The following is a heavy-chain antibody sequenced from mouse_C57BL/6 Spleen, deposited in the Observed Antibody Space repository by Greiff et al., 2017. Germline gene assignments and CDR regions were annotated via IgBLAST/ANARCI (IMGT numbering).Heavy chain of an antibody. D-gene: IGHD1-1*01. J-gene: IGHJ1*03. CDR3: ARGATVVPYWYFDV. CDR2: IWSGGST. V-gene: IGHV2-2*01. CDR1: GFSLTSYG. Sequence: QVQLQQSGPGLVQPSQSLSITCTVSGFSLTSYGVHWVRQSPGKGLEWLGVIWSGGSTDYNAAFISRLSISKDNSKSQVFFKMNSLQADDTAIYYCARGATVVPYWYFDVWGTGTTVTVSS.